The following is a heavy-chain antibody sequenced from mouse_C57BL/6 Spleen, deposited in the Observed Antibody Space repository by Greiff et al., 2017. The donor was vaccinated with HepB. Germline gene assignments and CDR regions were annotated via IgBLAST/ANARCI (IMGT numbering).Heavy chain of an antibody. J-gene: IGHJ2*01. CDR1: GYTFTSYW. CDR2: IDPSDSYT. CDR3: ARTTLGDY. V-gene: IGHV1-50*01. Sequence: QVQLQQPGAELVKPGASVKLSCKASGYTFTSYWMQWVKQRPGQGLEWIGEIDPSDSYTNYNQKFKGKATLTVDTSSSTAYMQLSSLTSEDSAVYYCARTTLGDYWGQGTTLTVSS. D-gene: IGHD3-1*01.